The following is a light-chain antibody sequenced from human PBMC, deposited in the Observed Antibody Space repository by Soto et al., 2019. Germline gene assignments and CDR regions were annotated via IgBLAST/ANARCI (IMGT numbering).Light chain of an antibody. CDR3: HQYDSSPPYT. Sequence: DIVLTQSPGTLSLSPGERATLSCRASQSFSSGYLAWYQQKPGQAPRLLIYGASTRPTDIPDRFSGSESGTEFTLTISRLEPEDFAVYYCHQYDSSPPYTFGQGTKLEI. J-gene: IGKJ2*01. CDR1: QSFSSGY. CDR2: GAS. V-gene: IGKV3-20*01.